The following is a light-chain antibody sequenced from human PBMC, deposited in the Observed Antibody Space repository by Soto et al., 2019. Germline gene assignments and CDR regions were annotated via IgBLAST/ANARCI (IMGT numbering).Light chain of an antibody. CDR3: HQYDSSPRT. V-gene: IGKV3-20*01. CDR2: GSS. J-gene: IGKJ1*01. CDR1: QSVSSTF. Sequence: EIVMTQSPCTLSLSPGERATLSCRASQSVSSTFLGWYQQKPGQAPVLLIYGSSNRATGIPDRFSGSGSGTDFTLTISILEPDDFAVYYCHQYDSSPRTFCQGTTVDIK.